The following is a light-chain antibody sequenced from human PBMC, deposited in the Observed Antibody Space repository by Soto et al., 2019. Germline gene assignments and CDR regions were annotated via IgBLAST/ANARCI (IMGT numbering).Light chain of an antibody. Sequence: EIVLTQSPCTLSLSPGERATLSCRPSHSVGRTYLAWYQQKPGQAPRLLMYGASDRATGTPGRFSGSGSGTDFTLTISGLEPEDSAVYYCQQFDDSVTFGQGTRLEIK. CDR1: HSVGRTY. V-gene: IGKV3-20*01. CDR2: GAS. CDR3: QQFDDSVT. J-gene: IGKJ5*01.